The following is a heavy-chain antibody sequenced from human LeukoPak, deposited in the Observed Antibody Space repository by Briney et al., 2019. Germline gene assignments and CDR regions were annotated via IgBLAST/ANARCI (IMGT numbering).Heavy chain of an antibody. CDR3: AGHVPYYYDSRPTYYYYYMDV. D-gene: IGHD3-22*01. CDR2: IYPGDSDT. J-gene: IGHJ6*03. CDR1: GSSFTSYW. Sequence: GESLEISCKGSGSSFTSYWIGWVRQMPGKGLEWMGIIYPGDSDTRYSPSFQGQVTISANKSISTAYLQWSSLKASDTAMYYCAGHVPYYYDSRPTYYYYYMDVWGKGTTVTVS. V-gene: IGHV5-51*01.